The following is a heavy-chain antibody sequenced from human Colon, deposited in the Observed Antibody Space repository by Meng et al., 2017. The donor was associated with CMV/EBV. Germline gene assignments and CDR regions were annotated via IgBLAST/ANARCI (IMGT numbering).Heavy chain of an antibody. J-gene: IGHJ3*02. Sequence: GGSLRLSCAASGFTFSSYWMSWVRQAPGKGLEWVANIKQDGSEKYYVDSVKGRFTISRDNAKNSLYLQMNSLRAEDTAVYYCASATGNDFWSGYSAFDIWGQGIMVTVS. V-gene: IGHV3-7*01. CDR1: GFTFSSYW. CDR2: IKQDGSEK. D-gene: IGHD3-3*01. CDR3: ASATGNDFWSGYSAFDI.